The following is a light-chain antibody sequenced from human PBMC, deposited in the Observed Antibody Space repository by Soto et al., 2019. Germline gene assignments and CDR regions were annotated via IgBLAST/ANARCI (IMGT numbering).Light chain of an antibody. Sequence: LAQHANMVGLGGRSITISSTGTSSDVGGYNYVSWYQQHPGKAPKLMIYDVSNRPSGVSNRFSGSKSGNTASLTISGLQAEDEADYYCSSYTSSSTEFGGGTKVTVL. J-gene: IGLJ2*01. CDR3: SSYTSSSTE. V-gene: IGLV2-14*01. CDR1: SSDVGGYNY. CDR2: DVS.